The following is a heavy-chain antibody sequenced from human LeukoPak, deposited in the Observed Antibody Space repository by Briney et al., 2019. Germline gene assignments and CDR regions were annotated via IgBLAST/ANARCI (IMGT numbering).Heavy chain of an antibody. J-gene: IGHJ4*02. Sequence: PSETLSLTCAVYGGSFSGYYWSWIRQPPGKGLEWIGEINHSGSTSYNPSLKSRVTISVDTSKNQFSLKLSSVTAADTAVYYCSCGDTSTYYFDYWGQGTLVTVSS. CDR1: GGSFSGYY. V-gene: IGHV4-34*01. CDR2: INHSGST. CDR3: SCGDTSTYYFDY. D-gene: IGHD2-2*02.